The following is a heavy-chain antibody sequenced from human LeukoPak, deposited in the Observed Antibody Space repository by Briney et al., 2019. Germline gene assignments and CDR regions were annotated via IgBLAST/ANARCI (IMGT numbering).Heavy chain of an antibody. CDR1: GFTFSSYA. CDR3: AKGPYYYDSSAYHYGAFDI. D-gene: IGHD3-22*01. CDR2: ISGSGGST. V-gene: IGHV3-23*01. Sequence: QSGGSLRLSCAASGFTFSSYAMSWVRQAPGKGLEWVSTISGSGGSTYHADSVMGRFTISRDNSKNTLYLQMNSLRAEDTAVYYCAKGPYYYDSSAYHYGAFDIWGQGTMVTVSS. J-gene: IGHJ3*02.